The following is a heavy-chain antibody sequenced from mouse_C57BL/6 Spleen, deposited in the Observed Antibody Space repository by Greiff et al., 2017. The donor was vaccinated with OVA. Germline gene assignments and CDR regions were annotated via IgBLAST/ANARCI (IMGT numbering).Heavy chain of an antibody. CDR1: GYTFTDYE. Sequence: VQLQESGAELVRPGASVTLSCKASGYTFTDYEMHWVKQTPVHGLEWIGAIDPETGGTAYNQKFKGKAILTADKSSSTAYMELRSLTSEDSAVYYCTRGQFITTVVADCDYWGQGTTLTVSS. V-gene: IGHV1-15*01. CDR3: TRGQFITTVVADCDY. CDR2: IDPETGGT. J-gene: IGHJ2*01. D-gene: IGHD1-1*01.